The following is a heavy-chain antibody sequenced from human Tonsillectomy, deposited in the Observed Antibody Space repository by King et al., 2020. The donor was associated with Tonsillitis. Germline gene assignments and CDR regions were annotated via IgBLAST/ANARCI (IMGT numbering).Heavy chain of an antibody. CDR3: ARGGVGAAAAYYGMDV. CDR1: GGSISSYY. CDR2: IYYSGST. D-gene: IGHD6-13*01. Sequence: QLQESGPGLVKPSETLSLTCTVSGGSISSYYWSWIRQPPGKGLEWIGYIYYSGSTNYNPSLKSRVTISVDTSKNQFSLKLSSVTAADTAVFYCARGGVGAAAAYYGMDVWGQGTTVTVSS. V-gene: IGHV4-59*01. J-gene: IGHJ6*02.